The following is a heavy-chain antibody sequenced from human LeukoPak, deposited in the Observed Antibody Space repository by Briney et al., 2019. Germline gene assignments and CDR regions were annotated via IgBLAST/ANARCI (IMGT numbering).Heavy chain of an antibody. Sequence: GSSVKVSCKASGGTFSSCAISWVRQAPGQGLEWMGGIIPIFGTANYAQKFQGRVTITADKSTSTAYMELSRLRSDDTAVYYCARAPTRGWFDPWGQGTLVTVSS. CDR2: IIPIFGTA. CDR3: ARAPTRGWFDP. J-gene: IGHJ5*02. CDR1: GGTFSSCA. V-gene: IGHV1-69*06. D-gene: IGHD4-11*01.